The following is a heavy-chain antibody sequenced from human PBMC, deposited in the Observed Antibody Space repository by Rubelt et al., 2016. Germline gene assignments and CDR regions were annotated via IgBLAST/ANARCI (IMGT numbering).Heavy chain of an antibody. J-gene: IGHJ4*02. CDR3: AVSYNSQWV. Sequence: QVQLVQSGAEVKKPGASVKVSCKASGYTFNVYYMHWVRQAPGQGLEWMGRINPDSGGTNYAQKFQGRVTMTRDTSISTAYMQLGNLRSDDTAVYYCAVSYNSQWVWGQGTLVTVSS. CDR2: INPDSGGT. D-gene: IGHD1-14*01. V-gene: IGHV1-2*06. CDR1: GYTFNVYY.